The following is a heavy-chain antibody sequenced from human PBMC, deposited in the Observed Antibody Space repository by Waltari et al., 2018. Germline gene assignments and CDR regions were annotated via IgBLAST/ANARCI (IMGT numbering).Heavy chain of an antibody. J-gene: IGHJ5*02. Sequence: QVQLQESGPGLVKPSETPSLPCTVSGGSLSSYYWSWIRQPPGTGLEWIGYIYYSGSTNYNPSLKSRVTISVDTSKNQFSLKLSSVTAADTAVYYCARDRSWREPAHSGYNWFDPWGQGTLVTVSS. D-gene: IGHD3-22*01. CDR1: GGSLSSYY. V-gene: IGHV4-59*01. CDR3: ARDRSWREPAHSGYNWFDP. CDR2: IYYSGST.